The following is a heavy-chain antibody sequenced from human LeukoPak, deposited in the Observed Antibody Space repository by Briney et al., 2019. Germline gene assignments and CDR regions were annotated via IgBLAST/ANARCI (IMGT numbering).Heavy chain of an antibody. J-gene: IGHJ4*02. Sequence: SETLSLTCTVSGGSMSSYYWSWIRQPPGKGLEWIGYIYYSGSTKYNPSLKSRVAISVDTSKNQFSLKLSSVTAADAAVYYCARGARAGYNLEPFDYWGQGTLVTVSS. V-gene: IGHV4-59*08. CDR1: GGSMSSYY. CDR2: IYYSGST. D-gene: IGHD5-24*01. CDR3: ARGARAGYNLEPFDY.